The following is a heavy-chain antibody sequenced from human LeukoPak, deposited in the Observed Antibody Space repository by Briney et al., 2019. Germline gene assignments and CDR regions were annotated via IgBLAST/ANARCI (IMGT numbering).Heavy chain of an antibody. CDR1: GSSLSDYQ. V-gene: IGHV3-11*01. D-gene: IGHD3-16*01. CDR2: ITASGRST. CDR3: TRERRGSYYAFES. J-gene: IGHJ4*02. Sequence: GGSLRLSCAASGSSLSDYQMSWVRQAPGKGLEWISYITASGRSTNYADSVKGRFTISRDNAKNSVVLQMNSLRAEDTAVYYCTRERRGSYYAFESWGQGTLVSVSS.